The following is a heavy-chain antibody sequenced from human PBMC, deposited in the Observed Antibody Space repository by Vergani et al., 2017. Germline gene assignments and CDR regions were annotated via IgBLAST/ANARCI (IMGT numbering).Heavy chain of an antibody. CDR3: AARLMVYASSYWYFDL. V-gene: IGHV1-69*13. Sequence: QVQLVQSGAEVKKPGASVKVSCKASGYTFTSYGISWVRQAPGQGLEWMGGIIPIFGTANYAQKFQGRVTITADESTSTAYMELSSLRSEDTAVYYCAARLMVYASSYWYFDLWGRGTLVTVSS. J-gene: IGHJ2*01. D-gene: IGHD2-8*01. CDR1: GYTFTSYG. CDR2: IIPIFGTA.